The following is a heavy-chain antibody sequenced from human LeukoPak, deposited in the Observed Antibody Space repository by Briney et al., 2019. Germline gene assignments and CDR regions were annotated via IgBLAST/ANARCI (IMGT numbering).Heavy chain of an antibody. J-gene: IGHJ6*03. CDR2: ISYDGSNK. CDR3: AKNRGAGSHYYYHMNV. Sequence: PGGSLRLSCAASGFTFSNAWMSWVRQAPGKGLEWVAVISYDGSNKYYADSVKGRFIISRDNSKNTLYLQLNSLRVEDTAVYYCAKNRGAGSHYYYHMNVXXXGXTXXVSS. D-gene: IGHD1-26*01. CDR1: GFTFSNAW. V-gene: IGHV3-30*18.